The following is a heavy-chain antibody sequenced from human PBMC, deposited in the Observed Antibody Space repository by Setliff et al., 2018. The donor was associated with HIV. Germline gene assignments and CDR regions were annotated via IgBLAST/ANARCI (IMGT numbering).Heavy chain of an antibody. J-gene: IGHJ4*02. CDR3: ARDQEYYFDY. Sequence: GASVKVFCKPSGYTFTTYGLSWVRQAPGQGLEWMGWISTYSDETSSSQNLQGRLTMTTDTSTGTAYMELRSLRSDDTAVYYCARDQEYYFDYWGQGTLVTVSS. V-gene: IGHV1-18*01. CDR2: ISTYSDET. CDR1: GYTFTTYG. D-gene: IGHD3-10*01.